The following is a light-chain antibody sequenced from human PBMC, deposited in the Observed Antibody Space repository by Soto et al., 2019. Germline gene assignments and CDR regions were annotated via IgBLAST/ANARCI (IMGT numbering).Light chain of an antibody. CDR3: QQYGSSSWT. CDR1: QSFGSSY. CDR2: GAS. V-gene: IGKV3-20*01. J-gene: IGKJ1*01. Sequence: EVVLTQSPGTLSLSPGEGATLSCRASQSFGSSYLAWYQQKPGQAPRLLIYGASNRATGIPDRFSGYGSGTDFTLTISRLEPEDFAVYYCQQYGSSSWTFGQGTKV.